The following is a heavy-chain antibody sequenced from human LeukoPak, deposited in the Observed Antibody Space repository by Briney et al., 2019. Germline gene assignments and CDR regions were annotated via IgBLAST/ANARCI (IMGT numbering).Heavy chain of an antibody. Sequence: GSLRLSCAASGFTFSIYAMGWVRQAPGKGLEWIGSIYDSGSTYYNPSLKSRVTISVDTSKNQFSPKLNSVTAADTAVYYCARHYGPWGQGTLVTVSS. D-gene: IGHD3-10*01. CDR2: IYDSGST. V-gene: IGHV4-39*01. CDR1: GFTFSIYA. CDR3: ARHYGP. J-gene: IGHJ5*02.